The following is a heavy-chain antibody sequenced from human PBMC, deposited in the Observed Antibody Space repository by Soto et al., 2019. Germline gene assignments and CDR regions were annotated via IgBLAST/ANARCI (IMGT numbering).Heavy chain of an antibody. CDR2: IVGVSGER. D-gene: IGHD6-25*01. CDR3: AILPQSGTYCKFDY. CDR1: GVTFTTYA. V-gene: IGHV1-69*01. Sequence: QVQLVQSGAEVKKPGSSVKVSCMASGVTFTTYAYNWVRQAPGQGLEWMGGIVGVSGERKYAQKFQGRVTITADESTRTVHMELISLRSEDTAVYYCAILPQSGTYCKFDYWGQGTLVTVSS. J-gene: IGHJ4*02.